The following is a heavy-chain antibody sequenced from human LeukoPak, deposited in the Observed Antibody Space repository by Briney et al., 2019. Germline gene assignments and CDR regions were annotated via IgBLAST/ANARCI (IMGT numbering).Heavy chain of an antibody. J-gene: IGHJ4*02. V-gene: IGHV1-2*02. CDR2: INPNNVGT. CDR1: ALQFPGDY. Sequence: GASVKVSCKASALQFPGDYIHWLRQAPGQGLEWMGWINPNNVGTKFALKFQGRVTLTRDTSITTDYMEMSGLTPDDTAVYYCARGRGHGGNWGFDSWGQGSLVVVSS. D-gene: IGHD7-27*01. CDR3: ARGRGHGGNWGFDS.